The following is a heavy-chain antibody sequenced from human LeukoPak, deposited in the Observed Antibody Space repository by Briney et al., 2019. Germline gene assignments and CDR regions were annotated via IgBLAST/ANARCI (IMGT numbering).Heavy chain of an antibody. CDR2: IKQDGSEK. J-gene: IGHJ6*03. D-gene: IGHD6-13*01. Sequence: GGSLRLSCAASGFTFSNYWMSWVRQAPGKGLEWVANIKQDGSEKYYVDSVKGRFTISRDNAKNSLYLQMNSLRAEDTAVYYCARGAAARSYYYMDVWGKGTTVTVSS. CDR1: GFTFSNYW. V-gene: IGHV3-7*04. CDR3: ARGAAARSYYYMDV.